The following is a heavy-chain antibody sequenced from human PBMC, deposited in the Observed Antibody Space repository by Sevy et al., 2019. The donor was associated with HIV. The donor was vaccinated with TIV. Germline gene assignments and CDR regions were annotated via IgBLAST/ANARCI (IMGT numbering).Heavy chain of an antibody. D-gene: IGHD5-12*01. Sequence: GGSLRLSCTASGFTFSSAWMSWVRQAPGKGRKWVGRIKSEFVGGAIDYAAPVKGRFTISREDSKNTVYLQMNSLKTEDTAVYYCITDPAYRGYDEEVINYYFYGMDVWGQGTTVTVSS. CDR3: ITDPAYRGYDEEVINYYFYGMDV. CDR2: IKSEFVGGAI. CDR1: GFTFSSAW. J-gene: IGHJ6*02. V-gene: IGHV3-15*01.